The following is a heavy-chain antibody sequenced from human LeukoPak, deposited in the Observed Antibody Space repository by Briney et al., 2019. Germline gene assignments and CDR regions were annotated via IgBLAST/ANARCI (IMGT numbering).Heavy chain of an antibody. D-gene: IGHD3-10*01. Sequence: KPSETLSLTCTVSGGSIGSYYWSWIRQPAGKGLEWIGRIYTSGSTNYNPSLKSRVTMSVDTSKNQFSLKLSSVTAADTAVYYCARAVLLWFGESYDAFDIWGQGTMVTVSS. V-gene: IGHV4-4*07. CDR1: GGSIGSYY. CDR2: IYTSGST. CDR3: ARAVLLWFGESYDAFDI. J-gene: IGHJ3*02.